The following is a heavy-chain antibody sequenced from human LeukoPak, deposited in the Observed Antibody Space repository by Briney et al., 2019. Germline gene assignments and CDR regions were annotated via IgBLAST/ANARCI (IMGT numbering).Heavy chain of an antibody. J-gene: IGHJ4*02. V-gene: IGHV4-34*01. D-gene: IGHD2-2*02. CDR2: INHSGST. Sequence: SETLSLTCAVYGGSFSGYYWSWIRQPPGKGLEWIGEINHSGSTNYNPSLKSRVTISVDTSKNQFSLELNSVTAADTAVYYCTTSRTNDCSSPSCYTDYWGQGTLVTVSS. CDR3: TTSRTNDCSSPSCYTDY. CDR1: GGSFSGYY.